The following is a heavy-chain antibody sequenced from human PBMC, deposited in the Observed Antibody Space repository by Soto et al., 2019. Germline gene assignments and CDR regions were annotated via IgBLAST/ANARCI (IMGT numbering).Heavy chain of an antibody. CDR2: IYYSGSV. Sequence: SETLSLTCAVSSDSISRSHWLTWVRQSPGKGLEWLGDIYYSGSVYYNPSLRSRISISTDKSNNQFSLNLSSVTAADTAVYYCASCPWGVTTSSVDGLDVWGQGIKVTVSS. D-gene: IGHD3-10*01. CDR3: ASCPWGVTTSSVDGLDV. CDR1: SDSISRSHW. J-gene: IGHJ6*02. V-gene: IGHV4-4*02.